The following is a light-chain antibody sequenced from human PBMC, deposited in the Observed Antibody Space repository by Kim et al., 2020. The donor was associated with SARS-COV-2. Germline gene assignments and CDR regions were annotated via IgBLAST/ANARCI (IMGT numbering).Light chain of an antibody. CDR2: EAS. Sequence: PPRERATLSCMASQSVSSYLAWYQQKPGQAPRRLIYEASNRATGIPARFSGSGSGTDFTITISSLEPEDFAVYYCQQRSNWPPLTFGGGTKVDIK. J-gene: IGKJ4*01. CDR1: QSVSSY. V-gene: IGKV3-11*01. CDR3: QQRSNWPPLT.